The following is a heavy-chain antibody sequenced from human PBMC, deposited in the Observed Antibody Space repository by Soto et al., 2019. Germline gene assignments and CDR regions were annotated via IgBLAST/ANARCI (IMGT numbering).Heavy chain of an antibody. J-gene: IGHJ3*02. D-gene: IGHD2-21*01. V-gene: IGHV3-30-3*01. CDR3: ARDQFLDAFDI. Sequence: QVQLVESGGGVVQPGRSLRLSCAASGFIFSSYSMHWVRQAPGKGLEWVAIISNDGSNKDYVDSVKGRFTISRDNSNNTLSLQMNSLRAEDTAVFYCARDQFLDAFDIWGQGPMVTVSS. CDR2: ISNDGSNK. CDR1: GFIFSSYS.